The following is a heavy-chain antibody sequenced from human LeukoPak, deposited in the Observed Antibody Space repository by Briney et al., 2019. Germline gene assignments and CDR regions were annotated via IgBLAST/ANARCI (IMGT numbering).Heavy chain of an antibody. D-gene: IGHD3-22*01. Sequence: GGSLRLSCAGFGFTFNTYGMHWVRQAPGKGLVWVSRINSDGINTSYADSVKGRFTISGDNAKNTLNLQMNSLRAEDTAVYYCARDLGQYYDTSDNWFDPWGQGTLVTVSS. CDR1: GFTFNTYG. CDR2: INSDGINT. CDR3: ARDLGQYYDTSDNWFDP. J-gene: IGHJ5*02. V-gene: IGHV3-74*01.